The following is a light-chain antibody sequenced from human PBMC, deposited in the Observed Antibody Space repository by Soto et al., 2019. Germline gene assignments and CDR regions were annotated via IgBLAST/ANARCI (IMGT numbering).Light chain of an antibody. CDR1: QSISSW. J-gene: IGKJ2*01. CDR2: KAS. Sequence: DIPMTQSPSTLSASVGDIVTITCRASQSISSWLAWYQQKPGKAPKLLIYKASSLESVVPSRFSGSGSGTEFTLTISSLQPDDFATYYCQQYNSYSYTFGQGTKREIK. V-gene: IGKV1-5*03. CDR3: QQYNSYSYT.